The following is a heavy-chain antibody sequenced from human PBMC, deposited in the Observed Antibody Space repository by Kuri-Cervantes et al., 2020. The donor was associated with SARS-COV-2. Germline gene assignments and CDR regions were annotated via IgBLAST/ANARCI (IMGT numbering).Heavy chain of an antibody. Sequence: GGSLRLSCAASGFTVSSNYMSWVRQAPGKGLEWVSVIYSGGSTYYADSVKGRFTISRDNSKNTLYLQMNSLRAEDTAVYYCARTLGEDIVVVPAATFDYWGQGTLVTVSS. CDR3: ARTLGEDIVVVPAATFDY. V-gene: IGHV3-66*02. CDR1: GFTVSSNY. CDR2: IYSGGST. D-gene: IGHD2-2*01. J-gene: IGHJ4*02.